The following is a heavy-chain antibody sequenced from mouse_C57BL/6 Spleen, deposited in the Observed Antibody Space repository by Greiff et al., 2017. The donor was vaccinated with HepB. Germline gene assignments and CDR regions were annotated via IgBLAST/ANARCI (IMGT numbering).Heavy chain of an antibody. V-gene: IGHV1-69*01. CDR2: IDPSDSYT. J-gene: IGHJ3*01. CDR1: GYTFTSYW. Sequence: QVQLQQPGAELVMPGASVKLSCKASGYTFTSYWMHWVKQRPGQGLEWIGEIDPSDSYTNYNQKFKGKSTLTVDKSSSTAYMQLSSLTSEDSAVYYCARVGRFAYWGQGTLVTVSA. D-gene: IGHD4-1*01. CDR3: ARVGRFAY.